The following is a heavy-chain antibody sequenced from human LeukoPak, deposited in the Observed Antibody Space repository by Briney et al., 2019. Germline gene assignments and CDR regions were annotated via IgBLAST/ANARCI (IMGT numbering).Heavy chain of an antibody. CDR2: IYSGGSK. J-gene: IGHJ4*02. V-gene: IGHV3-53*04. CDR3: ARDPGYCSSTSCPPSG. Sequence: GGSLRLSCAASGFTFSSNYMSWVRQAPGKGLEWVSVIYSGGSKYYSESVKGRFTISSNNSNNTLYLQKNSIRADDNAVYYCARDPGYCSSTSCPPSGWGQGTLVTVSS. D-gene: IGHD2-2*01. CDR1: GFTFSSNY.